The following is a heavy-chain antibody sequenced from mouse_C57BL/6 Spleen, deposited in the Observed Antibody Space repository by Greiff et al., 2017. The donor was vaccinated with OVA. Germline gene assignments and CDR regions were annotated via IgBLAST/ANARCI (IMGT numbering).Heavy chain of an antibody. CDR3: ARDDYDGDYAMDY. J-gene: IGHJ4*01. Sequence: QVQLQQPGAELVMPGASVKLSCKASGYTFTSYWITWVKQRPGQGLEWIGDIYPGSGSTNYNEKFKSKATLTVDTSSSTAYMQLSSLTSEDSAVYYCARDDYDGDYAMDYWGQGTSVTVSS. D-gene: IGHD2-3*01. CDR2: IYPGSGST. CDR1: GYTFTSYW. V-gene: IGHV1-55*01.